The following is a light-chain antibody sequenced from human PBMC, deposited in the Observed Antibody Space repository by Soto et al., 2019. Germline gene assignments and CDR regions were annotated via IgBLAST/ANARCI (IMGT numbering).Light chain of an antibody. J-gene: IGKJ5*01. CDR2: GAS. CDR3: QQLNYWPRIT. CDR1: QSVGTN. V-gene: IGKV3-15*01. Sequence: DIVMTQSPGTLSVSPGERATLSCRASQSVGTNLAWYQQRPGQAPRLLVYGASTRASGIPPRFSGSASRTDFTLTISSLQSEDFAVYYCQQLNYWPRITFGKGTRLVIK.